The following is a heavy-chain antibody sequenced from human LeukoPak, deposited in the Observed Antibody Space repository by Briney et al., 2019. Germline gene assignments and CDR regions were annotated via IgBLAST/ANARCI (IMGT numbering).Heavy chain of an antibody. CDR2: ISTSGGVI. Sequence: GGSLRLSCATSGFTFSNYNINWVRQAPGKGLEWVSYISTSGGVIYYGASVKGRFTVSRDNAKNSLTLQMNSLRAEDTAVYYCARGGDYGPFDYWGQGTLVTVSS. J-gene: IGHJ4*02. CDR3: ARGGDYGPFDY. D-gene: IGHD4-17*01. CDR1: GFTFSNYN. V-gene: IGHV3-48*01.